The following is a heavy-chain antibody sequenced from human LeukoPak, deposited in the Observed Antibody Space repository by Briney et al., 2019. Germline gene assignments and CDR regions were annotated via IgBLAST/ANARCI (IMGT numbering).Heavy chain of an antibody. V-gene: IGHV1-2*06. CDR2: IYPNSGGT. CDR3: ARAEISVTTGDLDL. CDR1: GYTFTGYY. Sequence: ASVKVSCKASGYTFTGYYMHWVRQAPGQGGEWVGRIYPNSGGTNNAQKVQGRVTMTRDTSSSTAYMELKRLASDDTAVDYCARAEISVTTGDLDLWGQGALGIVSS. D-gene: IGHD4-17*01. J-gene: IGHJ5*02.